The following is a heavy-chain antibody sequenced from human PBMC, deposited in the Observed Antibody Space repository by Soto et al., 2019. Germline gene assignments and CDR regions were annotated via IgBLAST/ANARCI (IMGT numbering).Heavy chain of an antibody. J-gene: IGHJ4*02. D-gene: IGHD3-22*01. CDR1: RFTFSRHN. Sequence: PGGSLRLSCAASRFTFSRHNMNWVRQAPGKGLEWVSYISSSSSTIYYADSVKGRFTISRDNAKNSLYLQMNSLRAEDTAVYYCERVPLSSGYVDYCAQGTLVTVSS. CDR3: ERVPLSSGYVDY. CDR2: ISSSSSTI. V-gene: IGHV3-48*01.